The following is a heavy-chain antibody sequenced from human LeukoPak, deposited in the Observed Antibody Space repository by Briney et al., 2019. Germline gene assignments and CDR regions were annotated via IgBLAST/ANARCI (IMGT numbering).Heavy chain of an antibody. CDR3: ATLTVATSFDY. CDR1: GFIFSVYE. V-gene: IGHV3-48*03. Sequence: GGSLRLSCAASGFIFSVYEMHWARQAPGKGLEWISDISSSGTTTYYADSVKGRFTISRDNAKNSLYLQMNSLRAEDTAVYYCATLTVATSFDYWGQGTLVTVSS. CDR2: ISSSGTTT. J-gene: IGHJ4*02. D-gene: IGHD4-17*01.